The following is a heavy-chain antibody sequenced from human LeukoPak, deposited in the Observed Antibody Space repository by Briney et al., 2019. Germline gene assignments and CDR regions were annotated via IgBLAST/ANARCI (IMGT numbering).Heavy chain of an antibody. D-gene: IGHD2-2*03. Sequence: PSETLSLTCTVSGGSINRYYWSWIRQTPGKGLEWIGFISYTGSTYYSPSLKSRVTISVDTPKNQFSLKLSSVTAADTAVYYCARLLRVGYCSTTTCNWFDPWGQGTLVTASS. CDR3: ARLLRVGYCSTTTCNWFDP. CDR2: ISYTGST. J-gene: IGHJ5*02. CDR1: GGSINRYY. V-gene: IGHV4-59*12.